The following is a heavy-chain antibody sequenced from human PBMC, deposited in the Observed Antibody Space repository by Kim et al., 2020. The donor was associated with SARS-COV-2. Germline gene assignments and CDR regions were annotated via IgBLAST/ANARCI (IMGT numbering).Heavy chain of an antibody. CDR3: AKDTILGGSRILTGYWTGYYGMEV. Sequence: GGSLRLSCAASGFTFSSYGMHWVRQAPGKGLEWVAVIWYDGSNKYYADSVKGRFTISRDNSKNTLYLQMNSLRAEDTAVYYCAKDTILGGSRILTGYWTGYYGMEVWGPGTTVTLSS. J-gene: IGHJ6*02. CDR1: GFTFSSYG. V-gene: IGHV3-33*06. D-gene: IGHD3-9*01. CDR2: IWYDGSNK.